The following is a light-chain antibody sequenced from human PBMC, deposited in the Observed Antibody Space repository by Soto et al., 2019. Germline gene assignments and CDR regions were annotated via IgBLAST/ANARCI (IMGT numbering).Light chain of an antibody. Sequence: QSALTQPPSASGSPGQSVTTSCTGTSSDVGGYNYVSWYQQHPGKAPKLMIYEVSKRPSGVPDRFSGSKSGNTASLTVSGLQAEDEADYYCSSYAGSNIWVFGGGTKLTVL. J-gene: IGLJ3*02. V-gene: IGLV2-8*01. CDR1: SSDVGGYNY. CDR3: SSYAGSNIWV. CDR2: EVS.